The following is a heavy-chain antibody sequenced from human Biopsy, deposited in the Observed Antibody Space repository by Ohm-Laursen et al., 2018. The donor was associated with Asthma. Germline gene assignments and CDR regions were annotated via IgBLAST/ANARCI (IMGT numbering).Heavy chain of an antibody. Sequence: SLRLSCSASGFTFGDYWMGWVRQVPGKGLEWVANIKHDGTEKNHVDSLKGRFTISRDNAKNSLYLQMNSLRAEDTAVYYCARDGPELPTELDYWGPGTLVTVSS. CDR1: GFTFGDYW. CDR3: ARDGPELPTELDY. D-gene: IGHD1-14*01. J-gene: IGHJ4*02. CDR2: IKHDGTEK. V-gene: IGHV3-7*01.